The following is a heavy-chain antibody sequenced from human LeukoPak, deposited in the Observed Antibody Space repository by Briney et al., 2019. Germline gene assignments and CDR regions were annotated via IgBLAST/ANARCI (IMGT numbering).Heavy chain of an antibody. J-gene: IGHJ4*02. CDR3: ARDLEYSSGPARDY. D-gene: IGHD6-19*01. CDR2: MNPNSGNT. Sequence: ASVKVSCKASGYTFTSYDINWVRQATGQGLEWMGWMNPNSGNTGYAQKFQGRVTMTRNTSISTAYMELSRLRSDDTAVYYCARDLEYSSGPARDYWGQGTLVTVSS. CDR1: GYTFTSYD. V-gene: IGHV1-8*01.